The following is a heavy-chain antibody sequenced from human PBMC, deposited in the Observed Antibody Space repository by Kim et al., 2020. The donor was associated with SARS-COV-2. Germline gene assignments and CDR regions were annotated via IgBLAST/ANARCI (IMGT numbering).Heavy chain of an antibody. CDR2: ISGNGVNT. V-gene: IGHV3-23*01. CDR1: GFTFSNYV. CDR3: ARDYRGIFDY. Sequence: GGSLRLSCAVSGFTFSNYVMNWVRQAPGKGLECIAGISGNGVNTNFADSVKGRFAISRDNSKNTVYLQMNSLRVDDTAVYYCARDYRGIFDYWGQGTLVTVSS. J-gene: IGHJ4*02. D-gene: IGHD3-10*01.